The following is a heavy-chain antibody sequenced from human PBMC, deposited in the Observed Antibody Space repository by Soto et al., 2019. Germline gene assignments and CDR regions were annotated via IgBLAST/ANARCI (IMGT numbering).Heavy chain of an antibody. J-gene: IGHJ4*02. Sequence: QVQLQESGPGLVKPSETLSLTCTVSGGSVSSGSYYWSWIRQPPGKGLEWIGYIYYSGSTNYNPSLKSRVTVSVDTSKNQFSLKLSSVTAADTAVYDCARTPSDCNYVPQFDYWGQGTLVTVSS. V-gene: IGHV4-61*01. D-gene: IGHD1-7*01. CDR1: GGSVSSGSYY. CDR3: ARTPSDCNYVPQFDY. CDR2: IYYSGST.